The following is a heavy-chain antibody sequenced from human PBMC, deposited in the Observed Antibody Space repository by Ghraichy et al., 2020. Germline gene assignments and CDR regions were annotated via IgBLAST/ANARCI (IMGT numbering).Heavy chain of an antibody. D-gene: IGHD4-17*01. V-gene: IGHV3-15*01. CDR1: GFTFSYAW. Sequence: GSLRLSCAASGFTFSYAWMSWVRQAPGKGLEWVGRIKNNIEGGTTDYAAPVKGRFSISRDDSKDTVYLQMNSLKTEDTAVYYCTTDLDYGDYWFAPWGQGTAVIVSS. J-gene: IGHJ5*02. CDR3: TTDLDYGDYWFAP. CDR2: IKNNIEGGTT.